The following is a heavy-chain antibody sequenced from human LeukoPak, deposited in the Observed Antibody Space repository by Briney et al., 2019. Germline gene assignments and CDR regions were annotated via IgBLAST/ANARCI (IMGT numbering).Heavy chain of an antibody. CDR3: AREGYTNGWYRN. CDR2: ISYDGSNK. Sequence: GGSLRLSCAASGFTFGSYAMHWVRQAPGKGLEWVAVISYDGSNKYYADSVKGRFTISRDNSKNTLYLQMNSLRAEDTAVYFCAREGYTNGWYRNWGQGTLVTVSS. J-gene: IGHJ4*02. V-gene: IGHV3-30*14. D-gene: IGHD6-19*01. CDR1: GFTFGSYA.